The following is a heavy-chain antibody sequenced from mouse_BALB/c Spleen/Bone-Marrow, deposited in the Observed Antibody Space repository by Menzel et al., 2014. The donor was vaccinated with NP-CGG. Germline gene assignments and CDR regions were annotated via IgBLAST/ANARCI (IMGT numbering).Heavy chain of an antibody. CDR2: ISNGGNYT. V-gene: IGHV5-9-3*01. CDR1: GFTFSSYG. Sequence: EVMLVESGEGLVKPGGSLKLSCAASGFTFSSYGVSWVRQTPEKRLGGVATISNGGNYTYYPDSVKGRFTISRDNAKNTLYLQMSSLRSEDTAMYHCTRQRGDYAMDYWGQGTSVTVSS. CDR3: TRQRGDYAMDY. J-gene: IGHJ4*01. D-gene: IGHD1-1*02.